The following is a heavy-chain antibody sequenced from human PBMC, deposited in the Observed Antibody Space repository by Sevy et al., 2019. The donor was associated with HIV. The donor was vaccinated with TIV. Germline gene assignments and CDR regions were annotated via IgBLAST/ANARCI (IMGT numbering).Heavy chain of an antibody. CDR2: ISYDGSKK. CDR3: AKLRSAFGPLDD. J-gene: IGHJ4*02. Sequence: GGSLRLSCADSGFTFSSHGMHWVRQAPGKGLEWVAFISYDGSKKYYTDSVKGRFTISRDNSKNTVYLQMNSLRAEDTAVYSCAKLRSAFGPLDDWGQGTLVTVSS. V-gene: IGHV3-30*18. D-gene: IGHD3-16*01. CDR1: GFTFSSHG.